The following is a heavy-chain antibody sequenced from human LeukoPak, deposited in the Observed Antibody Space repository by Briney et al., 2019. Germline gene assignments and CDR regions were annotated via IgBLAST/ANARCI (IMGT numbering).Heavy chain of an antibody. CDR2: IWYDGSNK. CDR3: AIYCSSTSCPGGY. Sequence: GRSLRLSCAASGFNFSSYGMHWVRQAPGKGLEWVAVIWYDGSNKYYADSVKGRFTISRDNSKNTLYLQMNSLRAEDTAVYYCAIYCSSTSCPGGYWGQGTLVTVSS. V-gene: IGHV3-33*01. D-gene: IGHD2-2*01. J-gene: IGHJ4*02. CDR1: GFNFSSYG.